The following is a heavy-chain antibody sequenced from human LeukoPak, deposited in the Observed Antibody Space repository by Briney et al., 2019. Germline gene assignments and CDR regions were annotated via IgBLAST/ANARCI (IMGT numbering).Heavy chain of an antibody. J-gene: IGHJ4*02. D-gene: IGHD5-12*01. CDR3: ARRRGYSGYDRIYLDY. CDR1: GFTFSSYS. Sequence: PGGSLRLSCAASGFTFSSYSMNWVRQAPGKGLEWVSSISSSSSYIYYADSVKGRFTISRDNAKNSLYPQMNSLRAEDTAVYYCARRRGYSGYDRIYLDYWGQGTLVTVSS. V-gene: IGHV3-21*01. CDR2: ISSSSSYI.